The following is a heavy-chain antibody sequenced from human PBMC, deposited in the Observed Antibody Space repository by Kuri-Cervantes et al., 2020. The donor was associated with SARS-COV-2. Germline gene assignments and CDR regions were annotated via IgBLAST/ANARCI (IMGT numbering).Heavy chain of an antibody. Sequence: SVKVSCKASGGTFSSYAISWVRQAPGQGLEWMGGIIPIFGTANYAQKFQGRVTITTDESTSTACMELSSLRSEDTAVYYCAAWGYPIVGATGPDAFDIWGQGTMVTVSS. CDR3: AAWGYPIVGATGPDAFDI. CDR2: IIPIFGTA. J-gene: IGHJ3*02. CDR1: GGTFSSYA. D-gene: IGHD1-26*01. V-gene: IGHV1-69*05.